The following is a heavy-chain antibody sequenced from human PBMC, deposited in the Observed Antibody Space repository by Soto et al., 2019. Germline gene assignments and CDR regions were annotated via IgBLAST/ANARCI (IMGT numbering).Heavy chain of an antibody. CDR3: ARDEAGY. Sequence: QVQLVQSGAEVKKPGASVKVSCKASGYTFTTYTIHWARQAPGQRLEWMGWINAGNGNTMYSQKFQGRVTFSRDTSASTAYMEVSSLRSEDTAVYYCARDEAGYWGQGTLVTVSS. J-gene: IGHJ4*02. CDR2: INAGNGNT. CDR1: GYTFTTYT. V-gene: IGHV1-3*01.